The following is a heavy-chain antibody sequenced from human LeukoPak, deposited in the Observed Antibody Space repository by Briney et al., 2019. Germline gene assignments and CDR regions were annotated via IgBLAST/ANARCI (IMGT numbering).Heavy chain of an antibody. CDR3: ASLKRLWPPINFDY. D-gene: IGHD5-18*01. Sequence: GGSLRLSCIASEFTFSSYWMSWVRQAPGKGLEWVANIKADGSEKYYVDSVKGRFTISRDNAKNSLYLQMNSLRAEDTAVYYCASLKRLWPPINFDYWGQGTLVTVSS. J-gene: IGHJ4*02. CDR1: EFTFSSYW. V-gene: IGHV3-7*01. CDR2: IKADGSEK.